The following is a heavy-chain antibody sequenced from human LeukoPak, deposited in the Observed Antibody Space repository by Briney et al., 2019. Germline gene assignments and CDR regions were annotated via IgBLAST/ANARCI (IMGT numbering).Heavy chain of an antibody. J-gene: IGHJ4*02. V-gene: IGHV3-53*01. CDR1: GLTFSTNY. CDR2: IHSDGST. CDR3: ARDLDYFDSSGSHRRRNYFDY. D-gene: IGHD3-22*01. Sequence: GGSLRLSCAASGLTFSTNYMTWVRQAPGKGLEWVSLIHSDGSTYYADSVKGRFTISRDNYKNTLHLQMNSLRGEDTAMYYCARDLDYFDSSGSHRRRNYFDYWGQGTLVTVSS.